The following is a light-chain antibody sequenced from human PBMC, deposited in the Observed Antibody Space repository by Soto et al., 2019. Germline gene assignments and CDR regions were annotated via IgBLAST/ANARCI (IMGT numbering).Light chain of an antibody. Sequence: QSALTQPASVSGSPGQSITLSCTGTSSDIGGYDYVSWYQRHPGKAPKLIIYDVNNRPSGVSNRFSGSKSGNTASLTISGFQAEDEADYYCTSYASGSSHVVFGGGTQLTVL. CDR1: SSDIGGYDY. CDR2: DVN. J-gene: IGLJ2*01. CDR3: TSYASGSSHVV. V-gene: IGLV2-14*01.